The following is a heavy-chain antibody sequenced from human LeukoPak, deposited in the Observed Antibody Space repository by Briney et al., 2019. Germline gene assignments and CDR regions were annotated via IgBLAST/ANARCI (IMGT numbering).Heavy chain of an antibody. CDR3: ARDEGAYTY. D-gene: IGHD5-18*01. J-gene: IGHJ4*02. V-gene: IGHV3-7*01. Sequence: GSLRLSCAASGFTFSNYWMTWVRQAPGKGLEWVANIKQDGSEKYYVDSVKGRFTISRDNAKNLLYLQMNSLRAEDTAVYYCARDEGAYTYGGQGTLVTVSS. CDR2: IKQDGSEK. CDR1: GFTFSNYW.